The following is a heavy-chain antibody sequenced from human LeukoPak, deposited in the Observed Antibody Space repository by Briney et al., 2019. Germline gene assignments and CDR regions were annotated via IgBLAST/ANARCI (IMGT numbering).Heavy chain of an antibody. CDR1: GFTFSSYW. CDR3: ARGSKDFWSGYYYYMDV. CDR2: INSDGSST. D-gene: IGHD3-3*01. Sequence: GGSLRLSCAASGFTFSSYWMHWVRQAPGKGLVWVSRINSDGSSTSYADSVKGRFTISRDNAKNTLYLQMNSLRAEDTAVYYCARGSKDFWSGYYYYMDVWGKGTTVAVSS. J-gene: IGHJ6*03. V-gene: IGHV3-74*01.